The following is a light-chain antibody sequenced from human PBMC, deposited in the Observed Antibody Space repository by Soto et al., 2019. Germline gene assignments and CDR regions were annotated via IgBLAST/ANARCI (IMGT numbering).Light chain of an antibody. CDR1: QSISTW. Sequence: DIQITQSPSTLSASVGDRVTITCRASQSISTWLAWYQQKPGKAPKLLIYSTSNLQSGVPSGFSGSGSGTNFSLTISNVQPEDCATYYCQKSFSVPPNFGQGTRLEIK. J-gene: IGKJ5*01. CDR3: QKSFSVPPN. V-gene: IGKV1-39*01. CDR2: STS.